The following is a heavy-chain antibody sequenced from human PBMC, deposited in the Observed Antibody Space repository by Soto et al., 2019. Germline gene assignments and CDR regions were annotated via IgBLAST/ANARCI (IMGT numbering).Heavy chain of an antibody. J-gene: IGHJ4*02. Sequence: PSETLSLTCAVSGGSISSYYWSWIRQPAGKGLEWIGRIYKSGSTNYNPSLKSRVTMSVDTSKNQSSLKLSSGTVADTDVYFCLSEGATTVGDYWGQGTPVTVSS. D-gene: IGHD1-26*01. CDR1: GGSISSYY. V-gene: IGHV4-4*07. CDR2: IYKSGST. CDR3: LSEGATTVGDY.